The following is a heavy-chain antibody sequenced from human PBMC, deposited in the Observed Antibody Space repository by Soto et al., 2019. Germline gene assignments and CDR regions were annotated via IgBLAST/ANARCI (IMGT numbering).Heavy chain of an antibody. J-gene: IGHJ6*03. CDR3: ARGRGVRGVIGTTYYYYYMDV. CDR2: MNPNSGST. Sequence: ASVKVSCKASGYTFTSYDISWVRQATGQGLEWMGWMNPNSGSTGYAQKFQGRVTMTRNTSISTAYMELSSLRSEDTAVYYCARGRGVRGVIGTTYYYYYMDVWGKGTTVTVS. V-gene: IGHV1-8*01. CDR1: GYTFTSYD. D-gene: IGHD3-10*01.